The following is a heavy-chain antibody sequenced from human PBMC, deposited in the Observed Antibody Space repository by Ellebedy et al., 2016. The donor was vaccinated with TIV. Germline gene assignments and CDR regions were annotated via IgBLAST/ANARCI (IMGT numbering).Heavy chain of an antibody. J-gene: IGHJ4*02. CDR3: ARDQLRCGGDCYSAPRYYFDY. V-gene: IGHV3-33*08. Sequence: PGGSLRLSCAASGFTFSSYAMSWVRQAPGKGLEWVAVIWYDGSNKYYADYVKGRFTNSRYNSKNTLYLQMNSLRAEDTAVYYCARDQLRCGGDCYSAPRYYFDYWGQGTLVTVSS. D-gene: IGHD2-21*02. CDR1: GFTFSSYA. CDR2: IWYDGSNK.